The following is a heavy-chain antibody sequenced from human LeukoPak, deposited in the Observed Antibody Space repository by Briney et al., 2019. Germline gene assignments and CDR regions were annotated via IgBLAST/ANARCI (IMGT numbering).Heavy chain of an antibody. J-gene: IGHJ4*02. CDR3: AKAVDGRGYYFERGADF. CDR2: ISGNGAHP. D-gene: IGHD3-22*01. Sequence: GGSLRLSCAASGFTFNSYSMNWVRQAPGKGLEWVSSISGNGAHPYYADSVKGRFTISRDFSRNAVYLQMSSLRVEDTAEYYCAKAVDGRGYYFERGADFWGQGTMVTVSS. CDR1: GFTFNSYS. V-gene: IGHV3-23*01.